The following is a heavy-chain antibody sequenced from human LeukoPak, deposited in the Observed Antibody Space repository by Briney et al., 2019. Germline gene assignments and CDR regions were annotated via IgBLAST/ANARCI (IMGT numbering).Heavy chain of an antibody. CDR2: TYYRSKWYS. Sequence: SQTLSLTCAISGDSVSSNSAAWNWIRQSPSRGLEWLGRTYYRSKWYSDYALSVKSRIIINPDTSKNQFSLQLNSVTPEDTAVYYCARDGTGVYNLVQYWGQGTLVTVSP. CDR3: ARDGTGVYNLVQY. J-gene: IGHJ4*02. CDR1: GDSVSSNSAA. D-gene: IGHD5-24*01. V-gene: IGHV6-1*01.